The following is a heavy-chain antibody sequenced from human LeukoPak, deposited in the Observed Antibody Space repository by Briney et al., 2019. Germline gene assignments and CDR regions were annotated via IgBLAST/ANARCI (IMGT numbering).Heavy chain of an antibody. Sequence: PSETLSLTCTVSGGSIGWDYWSWIRQSAGKGLEWIGRIYKSGSTNYNPSFRSRVTMCVDTSKNQFSLNVTSVTAADTAVYYCAREEYFQDSNGYSYYFHSWGQGSLVTVSS. V-gene: IGHV4-4*07. CDR3: AREEYFQDSNGYSYYFHS. CDR1: GGSIGWDY. D-gene: IGHD3-22*01. CDR2: IYKSGST. J-gene: IGHJ4*02.